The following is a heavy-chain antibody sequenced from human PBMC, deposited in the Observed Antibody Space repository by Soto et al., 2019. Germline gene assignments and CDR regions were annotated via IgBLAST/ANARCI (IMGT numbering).Heavy chain of an antibody. D-gene: IGHD1-1*01. CDR2: ISYDGSNK. CDR1: GFTFSSYG. V-gene: IGHV3-30*03. CDR3: SCRTGGLDY. J-gene: IGHJ4*02. Sequence: QVQLVESGGGVVQPGRSLRLSCAASGFTFSSYGMHWVRQAPGKGLEWVAVISYDGSNKYYADSVKGRFTISRDNSKNTLYLRMNSLRAEDTAVYYCSCRTGGLDYWGQGTLVTVSS.